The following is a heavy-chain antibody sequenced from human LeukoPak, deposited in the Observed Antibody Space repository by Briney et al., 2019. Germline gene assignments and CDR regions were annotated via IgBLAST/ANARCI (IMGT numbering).Heavy chain of an antibody. CDR2: TFYTSKWNN. CDR1: GDSVSSNSAS. CDR3: ARRRYYDYTGFFDY. Sequence: SQTLSLTCAISGDSVSSNSASWNWFRQSPSRGLEWLGRTFYTSKWNNDYAVSVKSRITINPDTPKNHFSLQLNSVTPEDTAVYYCARRRYYDYTGFFDYWGQGTLVTVSS. J-gene: IGHJ4*02. D-gene: IGHD3-22*01. V-gene: IGHV6-1*01.